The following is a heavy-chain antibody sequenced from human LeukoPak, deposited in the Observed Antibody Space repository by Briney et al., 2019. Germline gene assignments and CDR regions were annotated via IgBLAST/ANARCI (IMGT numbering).Heavy chain of an antibody. V-gene: IGHV4-4*02. CDR2: IYHSGSP. CDR3: ARVNINNWHSCDY. D-gene: IGHD1-1*01. CDR1: GGSISSNNW. Sequence: SETLSLTCAVSGGSISSNNWWGWVRQPPGKGLEWIGEIYHSGSPNYNPSLKSRVTISVDKSRNHFSLDLSSVTAADTAVYYCARVNINNWHSCDYWGQGTLVTVSS. J-gene: IGHJ4*02.